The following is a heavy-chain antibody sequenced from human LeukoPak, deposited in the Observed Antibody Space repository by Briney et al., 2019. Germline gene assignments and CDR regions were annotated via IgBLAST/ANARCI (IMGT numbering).Heavy chain of an antibody. CDR3: ARARNDYGDYGVNFDY. CDR1: GYTFTGYY. CDR2: INPNSGGT. V-gene: IGHV1-2*02. D-gene: IGHD4-17*01. Sequence: ASVKVSCKASGYTFTGYYMHWVRQAPGQGLEWMGWINPNSGGTNYAQKFQGRVTMTRDTSISTAYMELSRLRSDDTAVYYCARARNDYGDYGVNFDYWGQGTLVTVSS. J-gene: IGHJ4*02.